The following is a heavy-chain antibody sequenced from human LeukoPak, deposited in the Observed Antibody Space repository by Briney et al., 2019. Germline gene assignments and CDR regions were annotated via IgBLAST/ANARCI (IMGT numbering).Heavy chain of an antibody. CDR3: ARVRIAALYYYMDV. CDR1: VGSLSSGGDY. D-gene: IGHD6-6*01. Sequence: PSQTLSLTFTFSVGSLSSGGDYWSWIRQPPGKGLEWIVYIYYSGSTYYNPSLKSRVTISVDTSKNQYSLKLSSVTAADTAVYYCARVRIAALYYYMDVWGKGTTVTVSS. V-gene: IGHV4-31*03. CDR2: IYYSGST. J-gene: IGHJ6*03.